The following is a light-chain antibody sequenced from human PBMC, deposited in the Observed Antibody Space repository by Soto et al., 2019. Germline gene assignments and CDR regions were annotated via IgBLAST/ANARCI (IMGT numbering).Light chain of an antibody. CDR1: SSDVGGYNY. CDR3: SSYAGSNNFVV. J-gene: IGLJ2*01. CDR2: EVS. V-gene: IGLV2-8*01. Sequence: QSALTQPPSASGSPGQSVTISCTGTSSDVGGYNYVSWYQQHPGKAPKLMIYEVSKRPSGVPDRFSGSKSGNTASLTVSGLQAEEEADYYCSSYAGSNNFVVFGGGTQLTVL.